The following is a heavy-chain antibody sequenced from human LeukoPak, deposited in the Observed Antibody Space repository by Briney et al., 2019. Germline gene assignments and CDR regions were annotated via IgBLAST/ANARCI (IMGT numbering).Heavy chain of an antibody. CDR1: GFTFSSYS. CDR3: AEDLVIVVVPAAIDWFDP. J-gene: IGHJ5*02. D-gene: IGHD2-2*01. CDR2: ISSSSSYI. Sequence: GGSLRLSCAASGFTFSSYSMNWVRQAPGKGLEWVSSISSSSSYIYYADSVKGRFTISRDNAKNSLYLQMNSLRAEDTAVYYCAEDLVIVVVPAAIDWFDPWGQGTLVTVSS. V-gene: IGHV3-21*01.